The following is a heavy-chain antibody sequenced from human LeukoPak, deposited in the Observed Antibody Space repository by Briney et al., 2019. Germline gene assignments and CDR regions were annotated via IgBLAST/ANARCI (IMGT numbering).Heavy chain of an antibody. CDR3: AKGGYFSFDM. CDR2: ISGTNGIT. CDR1: GFTFSSYW. V-gene: IGHV3-23*01. D-gene: IGHD2-2*03. Sequence: GGSLRLSCAASGFTFSSYWISWVRQAPGKGLEWVSGISGTNGITYYADPVKGRFTISRDNSKNTLYLQMHSLRAEDTAIYFCAKGGYFSFDMWGQGTKVTVSS. J-gene: IGHJ3*02.